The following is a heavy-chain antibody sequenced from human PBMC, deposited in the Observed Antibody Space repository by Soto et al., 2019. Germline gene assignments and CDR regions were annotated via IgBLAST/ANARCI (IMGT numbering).Heavy chain of an antibody. J-gene: IGHJ5*02. CDR2: ISSSSSTI. V-gene: IGHV3-48*04. CDR1: GFTFSSYS. Sequence: GGSLRLSCAASGFTFSSYSINWVRQAPGKGLEWVSYISSSSSTIYYADSVKGRFTISRDNAKNSLYLQMNSLRAEDTAVYYCARDGSGSYYGWFDPWGQGTLVTVSS. D-gene: IGHD3-10*01. CDR3: ARDGSGSYYGWFDP.